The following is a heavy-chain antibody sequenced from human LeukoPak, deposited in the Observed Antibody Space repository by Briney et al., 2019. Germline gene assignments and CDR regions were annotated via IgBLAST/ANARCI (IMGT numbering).Heavy chain of an antibody. CDR2: IIPFYGIT. CDR3: ARCIQLERRGEYYYYYGMDV. J-gene: IGHJ6*04. CDR1: GGTFGTYA. Sequence: SVKVSCKASGGTFGTYAITWVRQAPGKGLELMGGIIPFYGITNYAENFQGRVTITADKSTNTAYMEVNSLKSEDTAVYFCARCIQLERRGEYYYYYGMDVWGRGTTVTVSS. V-gene: IGHV1-69*17. D-gene: IGHD1-1*01.